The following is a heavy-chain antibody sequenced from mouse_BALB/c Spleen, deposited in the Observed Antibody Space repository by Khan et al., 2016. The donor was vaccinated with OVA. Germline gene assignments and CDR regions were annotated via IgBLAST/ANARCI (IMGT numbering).Heavy chain of an antibody. CDR1: GFIFSDYG. V-gene: IGHV5-15*02. Sequence: EVQLQESGGGLVQPGGSRKLSCAASGFIFSDYGMAWVRQAPGKGPEWVAFISNLAYSIYYADTVTGRFTNSRENAKNTLYLEMSSLRSEDTAMYYCARSWAMDYWGQGTSVTVSS. J-gene: IGHJ4*01. CDR2: ISNLAYSI. CDR3: ARSWAMDY.